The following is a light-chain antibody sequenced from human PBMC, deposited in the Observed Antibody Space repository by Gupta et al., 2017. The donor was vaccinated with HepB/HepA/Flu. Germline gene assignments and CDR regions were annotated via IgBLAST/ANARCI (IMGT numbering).Light chain of an antibody. V-gene: IGKV3-15*01. CDR1: QSVSSN. Sequence: GERATLSCRASQSVSSNLAWFQQKPGQAPRILIYGASTRATGIPARFSGSGSGTEFTLTISSLQAEDVAVYYCQQYNNWPLTFGGGTKVEIK. J-gene: IGKJ4*01. CDR3: QQYNNWPLT. CDR2: GAS.